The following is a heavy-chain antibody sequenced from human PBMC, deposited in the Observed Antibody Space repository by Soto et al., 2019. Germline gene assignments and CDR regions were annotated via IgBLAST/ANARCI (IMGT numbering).Heavy chain of an antibody. D-gene: IGHD6-13*01. Sequence: SLRLSCSASGFTFSSYSMNWVRQAPGNGLEWVSSISSSSSYIYYADSVKGRFTISRDNAKNSLYLQMNSLRAEDTAVYYCARAPPPIAAAGLDYWGQGTLVTVSS. V-gene: IGHV3-21*01. CDR2: ISSSSSYI. J-gene: IGHJ4*02. CDR1: GFTFSSYS. CDR3: ARAPPPIAAAGLDY.